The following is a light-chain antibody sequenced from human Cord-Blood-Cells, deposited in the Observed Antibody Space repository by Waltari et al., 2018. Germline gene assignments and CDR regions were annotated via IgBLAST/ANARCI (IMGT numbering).Light chain of an antibody. CDR3: SSYAGSNNLV. CDR1: SSDVGGYNY. J-gene: IGLJ3*02. CDR2: EVS. Sequence: QSALTQPPSASGSPGQSVTISCTGTSSDVGGYNYVSWYQQHPGKAPKLMIYEVSKRPSGVPDRFSGSKSGNTASVAVSGLQAEDEAYSYCSSYAGSNNLVFGGGTKLTVL. V-gene: IGLV2-8*01.